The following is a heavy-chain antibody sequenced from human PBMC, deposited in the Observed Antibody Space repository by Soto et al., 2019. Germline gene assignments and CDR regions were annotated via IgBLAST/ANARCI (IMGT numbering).Heavy chain of an antibody. Sequence: GGSLRLSCAASGVTVSNNYMRGVRQAPGKGLEWVSLIYSGGDTHCADSVKGRFTISRDSSRNTLYLEMNSLRAEDTAVYYCARDPPGIAAAGVGGWGQGTLVTVSS. V-gene: IGHV3-53*01. J-gene: IGHJ4*02. CDR3: ARDPPGIAAAGVGG. D-gene: IGHD6-13*01. CDR1: GVTVSNNY. CDR2: IYSGGDT.